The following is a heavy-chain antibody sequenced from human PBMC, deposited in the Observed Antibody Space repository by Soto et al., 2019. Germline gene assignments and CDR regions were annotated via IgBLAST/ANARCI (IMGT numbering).Heavy chain of an antibody. Sequence: EVQLVESGGGLVQPGGSLRLSCAASGFTFSSYDMHWVRQATGKGLEWVSAIGTAGDTYYPGSVKGRFTISRENAKNSLYLQMNSLRAEDTAVYYCARALRGRYDYYYGMDVWGQGTTVTVSS. CDR2: IGTAGDT. CDR1: GFTFSSYD. V-gene: IGHV3-13*01. CDR3: ARALRGRYDYYYGMDV. J-gene: IGHJ6*02. D-gene: IGHD3-16*01.